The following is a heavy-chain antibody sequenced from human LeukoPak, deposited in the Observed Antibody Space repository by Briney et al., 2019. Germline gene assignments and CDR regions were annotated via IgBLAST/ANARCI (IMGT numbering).Heavy chain of an antibody. V-gene: IGHV3-48*04. Sequence: QPGGSLRLSCAASGFTFSSYSMNWVRQAPGKGLEWVSYISSSSSTIYYADSVKGRFTISRDNAKNSLYLQMNSLRAEDTAVYYCARVSYYGSGSYHFDYWGQGTLVTASS. CDR2: ISSSSSTI. CDR1: GFTFSSYS. CDR3: ARVSYYGSGSYHFDY. J-gene: IGHJ4*02. D-gene: IGHD3-10*01.